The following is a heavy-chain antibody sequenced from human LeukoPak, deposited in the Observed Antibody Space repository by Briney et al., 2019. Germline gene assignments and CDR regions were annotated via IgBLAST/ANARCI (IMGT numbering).Heavy chain of an antibody. D-gene: IGHD4-23*01. V-gene: IGHV4-39*01. Sequence: SETLSLTCAVYGGSFSGYYWGWIRQPPGKGLEWIGSIYYSGSTYYNPSLKSRVTISVDTSKNQFSLKLSSVTAADTAVYYCASTVVDPNAFDIWGQGTMVTVSS. CDR3: ASTVVDPNAFDI. CDR1: GGSFSGYY. J-gene: IGHJ3*02. CDR2: IYYSGST.